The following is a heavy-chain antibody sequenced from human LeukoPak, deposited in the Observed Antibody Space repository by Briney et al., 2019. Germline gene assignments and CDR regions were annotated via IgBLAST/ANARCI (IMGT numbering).Heavy chain of an antibody. D-gene: IGHD3-9*01. J-gene: IGHJ4*02. CDR2: MGVSGGGP. CDR1: GLSFSSYA. CDR3: AKVDTRNYYEIFDY. V-gene: IGHV3-23*01. Sequence: GGSLRLSCAASGLSFSSYAMSWVRQAPGKGVEWVSAMGVSGGGPHYADSVKGRFTISRENSKNTLYLQMNSLRAEDTAVYYCAKVDTRNYYEIFDYWGQGTLVTVSS.